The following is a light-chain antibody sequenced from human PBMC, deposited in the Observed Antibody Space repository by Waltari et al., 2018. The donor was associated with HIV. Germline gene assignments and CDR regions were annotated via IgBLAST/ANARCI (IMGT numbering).Light chain of an antibody. Sequence: IVMTQSPDSLAVSLGERATIHCKSSQSVFYKSNHKNYLAWYQQKPRQPPKLLIYWASTRESGVPDRFNGSGSGTDFTLTISSLQAEDVAVYFCQQYYTTPPALTFGGGTRVEIK. CDR2: WAS. CDR1: QSVFYKSNHKNY. J-gene: IGKJ4*01. CDR3: QQYYTTPPALT. V-gene: IGKV4-1*01.